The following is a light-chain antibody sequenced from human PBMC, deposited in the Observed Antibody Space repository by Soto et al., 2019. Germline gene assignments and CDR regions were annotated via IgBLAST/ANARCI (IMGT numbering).Light chain of an antibody. CDR2: GAS. V-gene: IGKV3-20*01. CDR1: QSVSSSY. J-gene: IGKJ1*01. Sequence: EIVLTQSPGTVSLSPGDRATLSCRASQSVSSSYLAWYQQKPGQAPRLLIYGASSRATGIPDRFSGSGSGKDFALTISRLEPEYFAVYYCQQYGSSPWTFGQGTKVEIK. CDR3: QQYGSSPWT.